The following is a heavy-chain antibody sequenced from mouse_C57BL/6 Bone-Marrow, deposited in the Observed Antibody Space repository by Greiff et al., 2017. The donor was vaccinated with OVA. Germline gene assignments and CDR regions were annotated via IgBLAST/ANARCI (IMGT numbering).Heavy chain of an antibody. J-gene: IGHJ3*01. CDR1: GFTFSDFY. CDR2: SRNKANAYTT. CDR3: ARDASWLPFAY. D-gene: IGHD2-2*01. V-gene: IGHV7-1*01. Sequence: EVKLVESGGGLVQSGRSLRLSCATSGFTFSDFYMEWVRQAPGKGLEWIAASRNKANAYTTEYSASVTGRFIVSSDTYQSIRYLQMKALRAEDTAIYYCARDASWLPFAYWGQGTLVTVSA.